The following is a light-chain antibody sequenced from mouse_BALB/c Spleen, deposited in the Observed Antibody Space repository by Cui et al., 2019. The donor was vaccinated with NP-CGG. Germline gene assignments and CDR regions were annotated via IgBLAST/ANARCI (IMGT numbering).Light chain of an antibody. V-gene: IGLV1*01. J-gene: IGLJ1*01. CDR3: ALWYSNHWV. CDR1: IGVVTTSNY. CDR2: GTN. Sequence: QAVVTQESAPTTSPGETVTLTCRSSIGVVTTSNYANWVQEKPDHLFTGLIGGTNNRAPGVPARFSGSLIGDKAALTITGAQTEDEAIYFCALWYSNHWVFGGGTKLTVL.